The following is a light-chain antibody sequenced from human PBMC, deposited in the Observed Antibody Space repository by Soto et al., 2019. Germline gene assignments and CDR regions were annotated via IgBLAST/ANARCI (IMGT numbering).Light chain of an antibody. CDR2: AAS. V-gene: IGKV3-11*01. J-gene: IGKJ2*01. CDR1: QSVSSS. CDR3: QERSTRPFT. Sequence: EIVLTQSPATLSLSPGERATLSCRASQSVSSSLGWYQQKPGQAPRLLIYAASNRATGIPARFSCSGSGTDFTLTISSLEPEDFAFYYLQERSTRPFTCGQGTKLEIK.